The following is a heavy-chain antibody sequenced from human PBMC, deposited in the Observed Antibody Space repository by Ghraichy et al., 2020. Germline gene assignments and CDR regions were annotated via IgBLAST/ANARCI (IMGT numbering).Heavy chain of an antibody. CDR3: ARDYTDDVL. CDR2: VYHGIK. V-gene: IGHV4-39*07. Sequence: SETLPLICTVSGDSVSSRSYYWGWIRQPPGKGLEWIGSVYHGIKHHNPTLQSRVTMSVDTSLNQISLKLSAVTAADTAMYYCARDYTDDVLWGQGILVAVSS. J-gene: IGHJ4*02. CDR1: GDSVSSRSYY. D-gene: IGHD1-1*01.